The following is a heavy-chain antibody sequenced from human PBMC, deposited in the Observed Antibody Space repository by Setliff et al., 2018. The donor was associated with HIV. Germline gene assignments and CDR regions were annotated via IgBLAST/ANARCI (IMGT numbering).Heavy chain of an antibody. CDR1: GYTFTSYY. V-gene: IGHV1-46*01. CDR2: INPSGGST. Sequence: ASVKVSCKASGYTFTSYYLHWVRQAPGQGLEWMGIINPSGGSTTYAQKFQGRVSIARDTSASTAYMELSSLRSEDTAVYYCARVQTMAVAGTQYYYMDVWGKGTTVTVSS. CDR3: ARVQTMAVAGTQYYYMDV. J-gene: IGHJ6*03. D-gene: IGHD6-19*01.